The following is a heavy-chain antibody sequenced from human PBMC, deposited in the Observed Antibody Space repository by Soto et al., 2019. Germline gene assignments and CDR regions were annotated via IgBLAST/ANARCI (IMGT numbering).Heavy chain of an antibody. Sequence: EVQLVESGGGLVQPGGSLRLSCADAGFNFSTYWMYWVRQAPGKGLVWVAHINSDGSSTNYAEAVKGRFTFSRDNAKNTLYLQMNSLRAEDTAVYYCVRGGYMHACDIWGQGTMVTVSS. V-gene: IGHV3-74*01. CDR1: GFNFSTYW. CDR2: INSDGSST. J-gene: IGHJ3*02. CDR3: VRGGYMHACDI. D-gene: IGHD1-1*01.